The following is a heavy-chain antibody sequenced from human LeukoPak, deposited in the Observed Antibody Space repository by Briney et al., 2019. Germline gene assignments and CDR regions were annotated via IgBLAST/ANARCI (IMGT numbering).Heavy chain of an antibody. D-gene: IGHD3-10*01. J-gene: IGHJ3*02. CDR1: GYTFTGYY. CDR3: ARDQLVLWFGEHAFDS. V-gene: IGHV1-2*02. Sequence: GASVKVSCKASGYTFTGYYMHWGRQAPGQGLEWMGWINPNSGGTNYAQKFQGRVTMTRDTSISTAYMELSRLRSDDTAVYYCARDQLVLWFGEHAFDSWGQGTMVSVSS. CDR2: INPNSGGT.